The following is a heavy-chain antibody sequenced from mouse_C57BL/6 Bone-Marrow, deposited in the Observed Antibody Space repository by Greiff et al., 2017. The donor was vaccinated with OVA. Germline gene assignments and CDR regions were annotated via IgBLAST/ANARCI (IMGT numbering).Heavy chain of an antibody. J-gene: IGHJ2*01. CDR1: GYTFTSYW. D-gene: IGHD1-1*01. CDR3: ARRYGSSSYYFDY. Sequence: QVQLQQPGAELVRPGSSVKLSCKASGYTFTSYWMHWVKQRPIQGLEWIGNIDPSDSETHYNQKFKDKATLTVDKSSSTAYMQRSSLTSEDSAVYYCARRYGSSSYYFDYWGQGTTLTVSS. CDR2: IDPSDSET. V-gene: IGHV1-52*01.